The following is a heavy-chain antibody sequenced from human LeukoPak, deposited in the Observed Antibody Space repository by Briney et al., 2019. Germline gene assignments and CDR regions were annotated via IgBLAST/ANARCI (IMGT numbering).Heavy chain of an antibody. D-gene: IGHD5/OR15-5a*01. Sequence: PSETLSLTCTASGFSISTVYYWSCLRQPPGMAPEWFGSVFGTGNAYYNSSLKSRVTISVDACKNQFSLILHSMTAADTAVYYCARARLPHGVTIHYWGQGILVAVSS. CDR1: GFSISTVYY. CDR3: ARARLPHGVTIHY. V-gene: IGHV4-38-2*02. J-gene: IGHJ4*02. CDR2: VFGTGNA.